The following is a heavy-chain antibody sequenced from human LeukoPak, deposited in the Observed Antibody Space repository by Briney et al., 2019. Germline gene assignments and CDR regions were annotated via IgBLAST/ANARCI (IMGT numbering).Heavy chain of an antibody. CDR2: ISSSSSYI. CDR1: GFTFSSYS. CDR3: ARVLRPVGYGSGSYYNQNGGPLDY. V-gene: IGHV3-21*01. Sequence: GGSLRLSCAASGFTFSSYSMNWVRQAPRKGLEWASSISSSSSYIYYADSVKGRFTISRDNAKNSLYLQMNSLRAEDTAVYYCARVLRPVGYGSGSYYNQNGGPLDYWGQGTLVTVSS. J-gene: IGHJ4*02. D-gene: IGHD3-10*01.